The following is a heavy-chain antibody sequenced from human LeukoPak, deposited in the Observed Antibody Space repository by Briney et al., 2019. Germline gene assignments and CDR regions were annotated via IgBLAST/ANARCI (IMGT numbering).Heavy chain of an antibody. CDR2: IYYTGTS. CDR1: GDSLSGYF. Sequence: PSETLSLTCTVSGDSLSGYFWTWIRQSPGRGLEWIGDIYYTGTSNYKSSLKSRVSMSVDTSNNQFSLRLTSVTAADTAVYYCARGNRISVTGGWWFDPWGLGTLVTVSS. CDR3: ARGNRISVTGGWWFDP. D-gene: IGHD6-19*01. V-gene: IGHV4-59*01. J-gene: IGHJ5*02.